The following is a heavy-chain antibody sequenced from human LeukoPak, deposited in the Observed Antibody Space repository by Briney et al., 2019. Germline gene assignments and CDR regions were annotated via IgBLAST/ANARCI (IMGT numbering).Heavy chain of an antibody. Sequence: GGSLRLSCTGSGFTFGDHAMSWVRQAPGKGLEWVGFIRSKAYRGTTEYAASVKGRFTISRDDSTSIAYLQMNSLKTEDTAVYYCARGPIQLWIHNAMDVWGQGTTVTVSS. J-gene: IGHJ6*02. CDR2: IRSKAYRGTT. D-gene: IGHD1-1*01. CDR3: ARGPIQLWIHNAMDV. CDR1: GFTFGDHA. V-gene: IGHV3-49*04.